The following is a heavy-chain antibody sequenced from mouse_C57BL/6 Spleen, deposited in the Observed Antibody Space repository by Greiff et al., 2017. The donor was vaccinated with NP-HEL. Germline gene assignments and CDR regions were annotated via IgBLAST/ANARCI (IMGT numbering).Heavy chain of an antibody. V-gene: IGHV5-6*02. D-gene: IGHD2-2*01. CDR1: GFTFSSYG. CDR2: ISSGGSYT. CDR3: AREGGYAYFDY. J-gene: IGHJ2*01. Sequence: DVMLVESGGDLVKPGGSLKLSCAASGFTFSSYGMSWVRQTPDKRLEWVATISSGGSYTYYPDSVKGRFTISRDNAKNTLYLQMSSLKSEDTAMYYCAREGGYAYFDYWGQGTTLTVSS.